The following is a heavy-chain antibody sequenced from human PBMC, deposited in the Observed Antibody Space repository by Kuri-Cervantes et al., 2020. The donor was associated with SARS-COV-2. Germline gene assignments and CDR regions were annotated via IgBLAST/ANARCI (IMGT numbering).Heavy chain of an antibody. Sequence: ASVKVSCKASGYTFTSYAMHWVRQAPGQRLEWMGWINAGNSNTKYSQKFQGRVTITRDTSASTAYMELRSLRSDDTAVYYCARDLIAAAGTDYWGQGTLVTVSS. CDR3: ARDLIAAAGTDY. CDR2: INAGNSNT. D-gene: IGHD6-13*01. CDR1: GYTFTSYA. V-gene: IGHV1-3*01. J-gene: IGHJ4*02.